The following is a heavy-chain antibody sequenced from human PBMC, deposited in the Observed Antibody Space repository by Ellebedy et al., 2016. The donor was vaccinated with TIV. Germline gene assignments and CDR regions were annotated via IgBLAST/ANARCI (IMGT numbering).Heavy chain of an antibody. V-gene: IGHV1-46*01. CDR3: ARDRTGSWTFDY. Sequence: ASVKVSCXESGYTFTNYHMHWVRQAPGQGPEWMGIINPSIDSTSYALKFQGRVTVTRDTSTSAIYMELSSLTSEDTAVYYCARDRTGSWTFDYWGQGTLVTVSS. CDR1: GYTFTNYH. CDR2: INPSIDST. D-gene: IGHD1-26*01. J-gene: IGHJ4*02.